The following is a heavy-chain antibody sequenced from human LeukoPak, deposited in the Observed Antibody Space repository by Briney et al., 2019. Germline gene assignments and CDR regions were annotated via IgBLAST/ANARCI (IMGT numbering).Heavy chain of an antibody. CDR2: IYSGGST. CDR1: GFTFSSYA. Sequence: GGSLRLSCAASGFTFSSYAMSWFRQAPGKGLEWVSVIYSGGSTHYADSVKGRFTISRDNPKNTLYLQMNSLRAEDTAVYYCARGVLDSSGYFSYWGQGTLVTVSS. J-gene: IGHJ4*02. D-gene: IGHD3-22*01. V-gene: IGHV3-53*01. CDR3: ARGVLDSSGYFSY.